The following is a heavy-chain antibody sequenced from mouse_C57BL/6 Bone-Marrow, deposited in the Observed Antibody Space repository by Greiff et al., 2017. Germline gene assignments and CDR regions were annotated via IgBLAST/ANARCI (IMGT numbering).Heavy chain of an antibody. CDR3: TTELTTVVG. Sequence: DVKLVESGAELVRPGASVKLSCTASGFNIKDDYMHWVKQRPEQGLEWIGWIDPENGDTEYASKFQGKATITADTSSNTAYLQLSSLTSEDTAVYYCTTELTTVVGGGQGTTLTVSS. V-gene: IGHV14-4*01. CDR2: IDPENGDT. D-gene: IGHD1-1*01. J-gene: IGHJ2*01. CDR1: GFNIKDDY.